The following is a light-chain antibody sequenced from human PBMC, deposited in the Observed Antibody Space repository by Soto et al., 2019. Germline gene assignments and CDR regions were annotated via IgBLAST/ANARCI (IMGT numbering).Light chain of an antibody. J-gene: IGKJ1*01. CDR3: QQYGSSPPSWA. Sequence: EIVLTQSPGTLSLSPGERATLSCRASQSFSSSYLAWYQQKPGQAPRLLIYGASSRATGIPHRFSGSGSGTDFTLTIIRLEPEDFAVYYCQQYGSSPPSWAFCQGTKVDIK. CDR2: GAS. V-gene: IGKV3-20*01. CDR1: QSFSSSY.